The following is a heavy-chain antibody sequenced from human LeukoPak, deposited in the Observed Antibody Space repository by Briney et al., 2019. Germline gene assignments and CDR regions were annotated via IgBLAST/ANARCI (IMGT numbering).Heavy chain of an antibody. CDR3: ARVARRRGLYCSSTSCSEGYFDY. D-gene: IGHD2-2*01. Sequence: ASVKVSCKVSGYTLTELSMHWVRQAPGQGLEWMGIINPSGGSTSYAQKFQGRVTMTRDTSTSTVYMELSSLRSEDTAVYYCARVARRRGLYCSSTSCSEGYFDYWGQGTLVTVSS. V-gene: IGHV1-46*01. CDR1: GYTLTELS. CDR2: INPSGGST. J-gene: IGHJ4*02.